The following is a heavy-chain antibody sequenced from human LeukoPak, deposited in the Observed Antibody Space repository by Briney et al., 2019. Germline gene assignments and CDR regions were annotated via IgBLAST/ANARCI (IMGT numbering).Heavy chain of an antibody. D-gene: IGHD2-15*01. J-gene: IGHJ4*02. CDR3: ARGFGYAGNYFDF. Sequence: GESLKISCRGSGYVFSSYWIGWVRQMPGKGLEWMGIIFLGDSDTRYSPSFQGQVTISDDKSFNTAYLHWSSLEASDTAIYYCARGFGYAGNYFDFWGQGTLVTVSS. CDR1: GYVFSSYW. V-gene: IGHV5-51*01. CDR2: IFLGDSDT.